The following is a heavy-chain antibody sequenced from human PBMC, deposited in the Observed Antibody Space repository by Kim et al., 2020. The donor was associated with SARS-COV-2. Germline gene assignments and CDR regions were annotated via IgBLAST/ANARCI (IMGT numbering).Heavy chain of an antibody. Sequence: ASVKVSCKASGYTFTSYGISWVRQAPGQGLEWMGWISAYNGNTNYAQKLQGRVTMTTDTSTSTAYMELRSLRSDDTAVYYCARVRGCFDFCPTYGMDVWGQGTTVTVSS. CDR3: ARVRGCFDFCPTYGMDV. D-gene: IGHD3-3*01. CDR2: ISAYNGNT. V-gene: IGHV1-18*01. CDR1: GYTFTSYG. J-gene: IGHJ6*02.